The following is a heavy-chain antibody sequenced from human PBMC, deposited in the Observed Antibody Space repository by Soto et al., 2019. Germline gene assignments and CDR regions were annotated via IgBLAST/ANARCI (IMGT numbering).Heavy chain of an antibody. CDR1: GFSFVDYA. Sequence: EVQVVESGGGLVQPGRSLRLSCAASGFSFVDYAMHWVRQAPGKGLGWVSGISWNSGTIGYADSVKGRFTISRDNAKNSLYLQMNSLRAEDTALYYCAKSTGGTANGMGVWGQGTTVTVSS. D-gene: IGHD2-8*02. V-gene: IGHV3-9*01. CDR3: AKSTGGTANGMGV. J-gene: IGHJ6*02. CDR2: ISWNSGTI.